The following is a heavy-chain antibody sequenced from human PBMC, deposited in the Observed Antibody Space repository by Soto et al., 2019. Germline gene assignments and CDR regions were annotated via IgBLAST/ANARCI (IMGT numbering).Heavy chain of an antibody. CDR3: AREGRSSYSSGWYYFDY. CDR2: INPSGGST. Sequence: ASVKVSCKASGYTFTSYYMQWVRQAPGQGLEWMGIINPSGGSTSYAQKFQGRVTMTRDTSTSTVYMELSSLRSEDTAVYYCAREGRSSYSSGWYYFDYWGQGTQVTVYS. J-gene: IGHJ4*02. D-gene: IGHD6-19*01. V-gene: IGHV1-46*01. CDR1: GYTFTSYY.